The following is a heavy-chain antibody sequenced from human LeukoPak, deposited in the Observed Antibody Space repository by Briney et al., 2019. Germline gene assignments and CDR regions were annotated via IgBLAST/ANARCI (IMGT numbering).Heavy chain of an antibody. CDR2: IYSGGST. Sequence: PGGSLRLSCAASGFTVSSNYMSWVRQAPGKGLEWVSVIYSGGSTYYADSVKGRFTISRDNSKNTLYLQMNSLRAEDTAVYYCARGGGSYETVAFDYWGQGTLVTVSS. J-gene: IGHJ4*02. CDR1: GFTVSSNY. V-gene: IGHV3-66*02. CDR3: ARGGGSYETVAFDY. D-gene: IGHD1-26*01.